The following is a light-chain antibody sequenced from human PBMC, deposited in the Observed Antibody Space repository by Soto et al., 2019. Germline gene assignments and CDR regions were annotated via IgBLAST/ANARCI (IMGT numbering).Light chain of an antibody. CDR2: EVT. V-gene: IGLV2-8*01. CDR3: SSYAGSDNVL. CDR1: SSDVGGYNY. Sequence: QSVLTQPPSASGSPGRSVTISCTGISSDVGGYNYVSWYQQHPGKAPKLMIYEVTKRPSGVPDRFSGSRSGDTASLTVSGLQAEDEADYYCSSYAGSDNVLFGGGTKLTVL. J-gene: IGLJ2*01.